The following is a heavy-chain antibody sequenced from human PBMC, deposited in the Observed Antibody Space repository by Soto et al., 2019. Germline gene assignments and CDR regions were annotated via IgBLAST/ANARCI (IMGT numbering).Heavy chain of an antibody. V-gene: IGHV3-23*01. CDR1: GFTLSSHA. J-gene: IGHJ4*02. CDR3: AKDPRFYYDDST. D-gene: IGHD3-22*01. CDR2: ISGTGVTT. Sequence: RLSCAASGFTLSSHAITRVPQAPGKGLEWVSAISGTGVTTYYADSVKGRFTISRDNAKNSLYLQMNSLRGEDTAVYYCAKDPRFYYDDSTWGQGTLVTVSS.